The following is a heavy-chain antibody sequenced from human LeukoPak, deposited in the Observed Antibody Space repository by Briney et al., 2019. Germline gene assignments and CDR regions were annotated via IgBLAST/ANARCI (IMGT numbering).Heavy chain of an antibody. CDR1: GVSISNNNYY. CDR3: ATWRTAKTGFDY. Sequence: SETLSLTCTVSGVSISNNNYYWAWIRQPPGKGLECIGSIYYSGSPYYNPSLKSRVTISVDTSKNQFSLRLSSVTAADTAVYYCATWRTAKTGFDYWGQGTLVTVSS. D-gene: IGHD1-1*01. CDR2: IYYSGSP. J-gene: IGHJ4*02. V-gene: IGHV4-39*01.